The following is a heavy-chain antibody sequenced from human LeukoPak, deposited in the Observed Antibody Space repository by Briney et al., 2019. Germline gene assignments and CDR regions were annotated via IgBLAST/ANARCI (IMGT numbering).Heavy chain of an antibody. J-gene: IGHJ4*02. CDR3: ARDSGRGGSCDC. CDR2: ISTSSSTI. V-gene: IGHV3-48*04. Sequence: GGSLRLSCAASGFTFSSYNMKWVRQAPGKGLEWVSHISTSSSTIYYADSVKGRFTISRDNAKNSLYLQMNSLRADDTAVYYCARDSGRGGSCDCWGQGTLVTVSS. CDR1: GFTFSSYN. D-gene: IGHD2-15*01.